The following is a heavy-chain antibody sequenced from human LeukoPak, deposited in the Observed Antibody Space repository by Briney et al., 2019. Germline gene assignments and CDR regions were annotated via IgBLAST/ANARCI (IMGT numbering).Heavy chain of an antibody. D-gene: IGHD3-10*01. CDR2: ISGSSSYI. V-gene: IGHV3-21*01. CDR1: GFTFSSYS. J-gene: IGHJ4*02. CDR3: ARDGGSYGSGSYYNNY. Sequence: GGSLRLSCAASGFTFSSYSMNWVRQAPGKGLEWVSSISGSSSYIYYADSVKGRFTISRDNAKNSLYLQMNSLRAEDTAVYYCARDGGSYGSGSYYNNYWGQGTLVTVSS.